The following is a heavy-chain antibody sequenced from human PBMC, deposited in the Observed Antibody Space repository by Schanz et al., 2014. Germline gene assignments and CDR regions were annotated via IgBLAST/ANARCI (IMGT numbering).Heavy chain of an antibody. J-gene: IGHJ4*02. V-gene: IGHV3-30*04. Sequence: QVQLVESGGGVVQPGRSLRLSCAASGFTFSSYALHWVRQAPGKGLEWVAFVPFDGSQKFYADSVKGRFTISRDNSNKTVDLQMNSLRAEDTAVYYCARGGPAYYCDDWGQGTLXTVSS. CDR1: GFTFSSYA. CDR2: VPFDGSQK. CDR3: ARGGPAYYCDD.